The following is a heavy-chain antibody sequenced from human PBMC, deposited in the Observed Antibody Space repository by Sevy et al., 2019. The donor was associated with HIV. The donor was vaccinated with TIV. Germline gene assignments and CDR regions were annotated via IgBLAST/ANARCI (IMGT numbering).Heavy chain of an antibody. CDR2: IDSSSSTI. CDR1: GFTFSSYS. V-gene: IGHV3-48*01. CDR3: TRDLTGVRGVIRFDS. D-gene: IGHD3-10*01. J-gene: IGHJ4*02. Sequence: GGSLRLSCAASGFTFSSYSMNWVRQAPGKGLEWVSSIDSSSSTIYDADSVKGRFTISRDNARNSLYLQMNSLRAEDTAVYYCTRDLTGVRGVIRFDSWGQGTLVTVSS.